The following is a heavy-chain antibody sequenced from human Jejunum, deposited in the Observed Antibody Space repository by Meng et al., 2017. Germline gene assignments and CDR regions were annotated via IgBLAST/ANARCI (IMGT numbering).Heavy chain of an antibody. CDR1: GYTFTSHG. V-gene: IGHV1-18*01. CDR2: ISANTGNT. D-gene: IGHD2-2*01. J-gene: IGHJ4*02. Sequence: QVQLVQSGAEVKKPGASVKGSCKASGYTFTSHGLSWVRQAPGGGLEWMGWISANTGNTNCAQTFQGRATMTTDTSTSTAYLELRNLRSDDTAVYYCARDRFGFSSTSPHDFWGQGSLVTVSS. CDR3: ARDRFGFSSTSPHDF.